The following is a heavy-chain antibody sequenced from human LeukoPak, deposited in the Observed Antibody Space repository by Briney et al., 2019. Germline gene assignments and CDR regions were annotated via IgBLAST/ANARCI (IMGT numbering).Heavy chain of an antibody. CDR2: IKQDESEK. CDR1: GFTFRNYC. V-gene: IGHV3-7*01. Sequence: PGGSLRLSCAASGFTFRNYCMTWVRQVPGKGLEWVASIKQDESEKYFLDSVKGRFTISRDNAENSLYLQMNSLRAEDTAVYYWARVYYQDSGTSYRHLDYWGQGTLVTVSS. D-gene: IGHD3-22*01. CDR3: ARVYYQDSGTSYRHLDY. J-gene: IGHJ4*02.